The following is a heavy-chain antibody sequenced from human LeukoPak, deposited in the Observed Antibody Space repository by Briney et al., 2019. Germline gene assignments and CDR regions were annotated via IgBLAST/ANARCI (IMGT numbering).Heavy chain of an antibody. CDR2: IWSDGSNK. J-gene: IGHJ4*02. CDR3: ATYGSGTLFDY. Sequence: PGGSLRLSCAASGFTFSNYDMHWVRQAPGKGLEWVAIIWSDGSNKDYADSVRGRFTISRDNSESTTYLRMNSLRADDTAVYYCATYGSGTLFDYWGQGTLVTVSS. V-gene: IGHV3-33*01. CDR1: GFTFSNYD. D-gene: IGHD3-10*01.